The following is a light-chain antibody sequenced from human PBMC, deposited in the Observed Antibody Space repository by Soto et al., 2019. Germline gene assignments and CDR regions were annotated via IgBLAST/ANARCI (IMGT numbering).Light chain of an antibody. J-gene: IGLJ1*01. V-gene: IGLV2-18*02. CDR2: EVS. Sequence: QSALTQPPSVSGSPGQSVAISCSGTSSDVGSYNRVSWYQQPPGTAPKLMIYEVSNRPSGVPDRFSGSKSGNTASLTISGLQAEDEADYYCNSYTTGNTYVFGTGTKVTVL. CDR3: NSYTTGNTYV. CDR1: SSDVGSYNR.